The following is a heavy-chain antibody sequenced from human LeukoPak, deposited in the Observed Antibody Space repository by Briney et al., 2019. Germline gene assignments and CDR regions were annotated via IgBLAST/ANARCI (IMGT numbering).Heavy chain of an antibody. Sequence: SETLSLTCTVSGGSMRTYYWSWIRQPPGKGLEWIGYIYYSGSTNYNPSLKSRVTISLDTSKNQFSLKLSSVTAADTAVYYCARRDWGYYYTMDVWGQGTTVTVSS. D-gene: IGHD3/OR15-3a*01. CDR3: ARRDWGYYYTMDV. CDR2: IYYSGST. V-gene: IGHV4-59*01. CDR1: GGSMRTYY. J-gene: IGHJ6*02.